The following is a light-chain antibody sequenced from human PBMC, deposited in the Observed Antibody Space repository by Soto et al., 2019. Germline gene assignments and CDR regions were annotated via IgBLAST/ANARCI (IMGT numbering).Light chain of an antibody. V-gene: IGKV1-39*01. CDR3: QQSYSTPRT. J-gene: IGKJ2*01. CDR1: QSISSY. Sequence: DIQMTQSPSSLSASVGDRVTITCRASQSISSYLNWYQQKPGKAPKLLIYAASSLQSGVPSRFSGNGSGTDFTLTISNLQPEDFATYYCQQSYSTPRTFGQGTKLEIK. CDR2: AAS.